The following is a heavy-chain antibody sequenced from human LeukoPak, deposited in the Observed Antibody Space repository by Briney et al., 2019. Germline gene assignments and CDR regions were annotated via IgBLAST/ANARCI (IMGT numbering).Heavy chain of an antibody. CDR1: GGSISSSSYY. Sequence: KPSETLSLTCTVSGGSISSSSYYWGGIRQPPGKGVEWIGSIYYSGSTYYNPSLKSRVTISVDTSKNQFSLKLSSVTAADTAVYYCARDITVLSTGSRRSDWGQGTLVTVSS. CDR3: ARDITVLSTGSRRSD. V-gene: IGHV4-39*07. D-gene: IGHD3-10*01. CDR2: IYYSGST. J-gene: IGHJ4*02.